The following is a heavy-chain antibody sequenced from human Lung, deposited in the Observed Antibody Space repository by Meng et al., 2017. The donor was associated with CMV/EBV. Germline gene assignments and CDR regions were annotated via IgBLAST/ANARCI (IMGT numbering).Heavy chain of an antibody. J-gene: IGHJ6*02. CDR2: IYYSGST. V-gene: IGHV4-61*01. D-gene: IGHD6-19*01. CDR3: AREVTYSSGLYLGEIGYYYYVIDV. CDR1: GGSVSSGSYY. Sequence: WGSLTLXCTVSGGSVSSGSYYWSWIRQPPGKGLAWIGCIYYSGSTHYNPSLKSRVTISVDTSKNQFSLKLSSVTAADTAVYYCAREVTYSSGLYLGEIGYYYYVIDVWGQGTXVNFAS.